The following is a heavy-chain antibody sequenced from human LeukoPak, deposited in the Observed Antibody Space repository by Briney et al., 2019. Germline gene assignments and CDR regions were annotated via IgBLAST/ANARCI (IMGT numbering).Heavy chain of an antibody. Sequence: ASVKVSCKASGYTFTSYAMHWVRQAPGQRLEWMGWINAGNGNTKYSQKFQGRVTITRDTSASTAYMELSSLRSEDTAVYYCARDPDSNYANWFDPWGQGTLVTVSS. D-gene: IGHD4-11*01. V-gene: IGHV1-3*01. J-gene: IGHJ5*02. CDR3: ARDPDSNYANWFDP. CDR1: GYTFTSYA. CDR2: INAGNGNT.